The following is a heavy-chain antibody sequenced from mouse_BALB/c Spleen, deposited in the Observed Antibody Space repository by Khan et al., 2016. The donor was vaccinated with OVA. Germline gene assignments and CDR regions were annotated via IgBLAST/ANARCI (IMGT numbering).Heavy chain of an antibody. CDR1: GFSLTSYG. J-gene: IGHJ1*01. D-gene: IGHD1-1*01. CDR2: IWAGGST. V-gene: IGHV2-9*02. CDR3: ARDTTVESYWYFDV. Sequence: QVQLKQSGPGLVAPSQSLSITCTVSGFSLTSYGVHWVRQPPGKGLEWLGVIWAGGSTTYNSALLSRLSISKDNSKSQVFLKMNSLQTDDTAMYYCARDTTVESYWYFDVWGAGTTVTVSS.